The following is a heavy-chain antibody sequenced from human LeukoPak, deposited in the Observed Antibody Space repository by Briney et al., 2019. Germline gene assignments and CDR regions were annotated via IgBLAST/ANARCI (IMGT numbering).Heavy chain of an antibody. J-gene: IGHJ2*01. V-gene: IGHV3-9*01. D-gene: IGHD3-10*01. CDR3: AKGASYGSGSSFFDL. Sequence: GGSLRLSCAASGFTFDDYAMHWVRQAPGKGLEWVSGISWNSGSIGYADSVKGRFTISRDNAKNSLYLQMNSLRAEDTALYYCAKGASYGSGSSFFDLWGRGILVTVSS. CDR1: GFTFDDYA. CDR2: ISWNSGSI.